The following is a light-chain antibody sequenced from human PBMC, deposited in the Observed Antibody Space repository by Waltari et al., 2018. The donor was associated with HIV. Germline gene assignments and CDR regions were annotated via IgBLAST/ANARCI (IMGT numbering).Light chain of an antibody. CDR3: QQRSNWPVT. Sequence: IVLTQSPATLSLSPGERATLSCMASQSVSSYLAWYQQKPGQAPRLLIYDVSYRATGIPARFSGSGSGTDFTLTISSLEPEDFAVYYCQQRSNWPVTFGQGTRLEIK. J-gene: IGKJ5*01. CDR2: DVS. CDR1: QSVSSY. V-gene: IGKV3-11*01.